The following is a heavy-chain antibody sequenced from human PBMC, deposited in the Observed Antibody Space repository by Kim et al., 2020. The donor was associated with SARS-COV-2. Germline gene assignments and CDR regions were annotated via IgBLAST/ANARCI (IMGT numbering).Heavy chain of an antibody. CDR1: GFTFSSYA. D-gene: IGHD5-18*01. CDR2: ISGSGGST. Sequence: GGSLRLSCAASGFTFSSYAMSWVRQAPGKGLEWVSAISGSGGSTYYADSVKGRFTISRDNSKNTLYLQMNSLRAEDTAVYYCAKEENVDTAMMGGGPDYWGQGTLVTVSS. V-gene: IGHV3-23*01. CDR3: AKEENVDTAMMGGGPDY. J-gene: IGHJ4*02.